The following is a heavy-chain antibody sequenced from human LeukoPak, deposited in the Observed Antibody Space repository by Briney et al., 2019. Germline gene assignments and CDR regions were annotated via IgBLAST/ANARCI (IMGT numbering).Heavy chain of an antibody. D-gene: IGHD3-10*01. V-gene: IGHV3-23*01. J-gene: IGHJ4*02. CDR1: GFTFSSNP. Sequence: GGSLRLSCAGSGFTFSSNPLSWVRQAPGKGLEWVSAINPSGGNTYYADSVRGRFTISRDNSKNTLYLQMNTLRAEDTAVYYCAKEDGNYGSGRYYYFDYWGQGTLVTVSS. CDR2: INPSGGNT. CDR3: AKEDGNYGSGRYYYFDY.